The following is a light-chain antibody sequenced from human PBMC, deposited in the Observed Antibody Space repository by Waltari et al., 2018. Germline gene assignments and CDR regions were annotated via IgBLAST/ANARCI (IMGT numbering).Light chain of an antibody. CDR1: QTIGFS. CDR3: QQYNRWPPGT. CDR2: PAS. J-gene: IGKJ1*01. Sequence: ETVMTQSPATLSVSPGERATLSCRTSQTIGFSLAWYQQKPGQAPRLLIYPASTRATGIPARFSGSGSETEFTLTISSLQSEDVAVYYCQQYNRWPPGTFGQGTKVEI. V-gene: IGKV3-15*01.